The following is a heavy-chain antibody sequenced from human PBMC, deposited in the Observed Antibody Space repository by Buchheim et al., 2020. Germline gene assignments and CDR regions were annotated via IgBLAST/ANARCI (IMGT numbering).Heavy chain of an antibody. D-gene: IGHD1-20*01. CDR2: ISYDGSNK. V-gene: IGHV3-30*18. CDR3: AKRGAPLFGNWNGFDY. CDR1: GFTFSSYG. J-gene: IGHJ4*02. Sequence: QVQLVESGGGVVQPGRSLRLSCAASGFTFSSYGMHWVRQAPGKGLEWVAVISYDGSNKYYADSVKGRFTISRDNSKNTLYLQMNSLRAEDTAVYYCAKRGAPLFGNWNGFDYWGQGT.